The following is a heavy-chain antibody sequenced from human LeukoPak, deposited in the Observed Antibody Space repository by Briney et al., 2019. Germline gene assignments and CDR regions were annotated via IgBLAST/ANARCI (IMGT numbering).Heavy chain of an antibody. D-gene: IGHD6-6*01. CDR1: GFTFSSYG. V-gene: IGHV3-30*03. CDR3: VRDEGSAAHDY. J-gene: IGHJ4*02. CDR2: ISSDGSYR. Sequence: PGGSLRLSCAASGFTFSSYGMHWVRQPPGKGLEWVTLISSDGSYRYYADSVKGRFTISRDNSKNTVYLQMNSLRVEDTALYYCVRDEGSAAHDYWGQGTLVTVSS.